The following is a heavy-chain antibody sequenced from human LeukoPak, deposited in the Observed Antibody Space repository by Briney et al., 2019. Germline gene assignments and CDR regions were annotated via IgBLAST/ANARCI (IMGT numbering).Heavy chain of an antibody. J-gene: IGHJ3*02. Sequence: SVKVSCKASGGTFSINTISWVRQAPGQGLEWMGRIIPIYDLSNYAQKFQGRVTITADKSTTTAYMEVSSLRSEDTAVYYCARDRIVGPMESAFDIWGQGTMVTVSS. CDR3: ARDRIVGPMESAFDI. V-gene: IGHV1-69*04. CDR1: GGTFSINT. CDR2: IIPIYDLS. D-gene: IGHD1-26*01.